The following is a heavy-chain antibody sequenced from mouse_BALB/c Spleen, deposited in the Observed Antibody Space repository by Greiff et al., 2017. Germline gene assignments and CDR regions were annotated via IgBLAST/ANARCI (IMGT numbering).Heavy chain of an antibody. CDR1: GFTFSSFG. J-gene: IGHJ4*01. CDR3: ARSSYGYDRYYAMDY. Sequence: EVQVVESGGGLVQPGGSRKLSCAASGFTFSSFGMHWVRQAPEKGLEWVAYISSGSSTIYYADTVKGRFTISRDNPKNTLFLQMTSLRSEDTAMYYCARSSYGYDRYYAMDYWGQGTSVTVSS. CDR2: ISSGSSTI. D-gene: IGHD2-2*01. V-gene: IGHV5-17*02.